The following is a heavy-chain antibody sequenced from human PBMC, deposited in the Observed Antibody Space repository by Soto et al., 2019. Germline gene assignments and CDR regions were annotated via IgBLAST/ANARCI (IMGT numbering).Heavy chain of an antibody. CDR3: ASFIAAAGIFDY. CDR2: IYYSGST. Sequence: SETLSLTCTVSGGSISSYYWSWIRQPPGKGLEWIGYIYYSGSTNYNPSLKSRVTISVDTSKNQFSLKLSSVTAADTAVYYCASFIAAAGIFDYWGQGTLVTVSS. V-gene: IGHV4-59*08. D-gene: IGHD6-13*01. J-gene: IGHJ4*02. CDR1: GGSISSYY.